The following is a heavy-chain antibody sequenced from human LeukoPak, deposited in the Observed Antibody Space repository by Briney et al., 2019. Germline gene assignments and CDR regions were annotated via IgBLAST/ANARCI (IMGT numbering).Heavy chain of an antibody. CDR2: IDYSGST. V-gene: IGHV4-39*07. D-gene: IGHD6-13*01. Sequence: SETLSLTCTVSGGSISSSSYFWGWIRQPPGKGLEWIGSIDYSGSTYYNPSLKSRVTISLDMSKNQFSLKLSSVTAADTAKYYCARQGTAAAGMGTIDFWGQGTLVTVSS. CDR1: GGSISSSSYF. J-gene: IGHJ4*02. CDR3: ARQGTAAAGMGTIDF.